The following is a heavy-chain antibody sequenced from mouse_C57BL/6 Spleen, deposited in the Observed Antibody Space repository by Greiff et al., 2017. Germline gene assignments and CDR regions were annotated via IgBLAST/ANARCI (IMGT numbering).Heavy chain of an antibody. D-gene: IGHD1-1*01. CDR2: INPYNGDT. CDR3: ARRGSSYEGYFDV. CDR1: GYSFTGYF. Sequence: EVQLQQSGPELVKPGDSVKISCKASGYSFTGYFMNWVMQSHGKSLEWIGRINPYNGDTFYNQKFKGKATLTVDKSSSTAHMELRSLTSEDSAVYYCARRGSSYEGYFDVWGTGTTVTVSS. V-gene: IGHV1-20*01. J-gene: IGHJ1*03.